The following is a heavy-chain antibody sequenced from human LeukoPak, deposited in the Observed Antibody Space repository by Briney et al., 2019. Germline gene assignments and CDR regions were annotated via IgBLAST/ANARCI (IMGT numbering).Heavy chain of an antibody. V-gene: IGHV3-15*01. CDR2: IKSKTDGGTT. CDR1: GFTFSSYA. J-gene: IGHJ4*02. CDR3: AHRDTTMVRVDY. D-gene: IGHD5-18*01. Sequence: GGSLRLSCAASGFTFSSYAMSWVRQAPGKGLEWVGRIKSKTDGGTTDYAAPVKGRFTISRDDSKNTLYLQMNSLTTEDTAVYFCAHRDTTMVRVDYWGQGALVTVSS.